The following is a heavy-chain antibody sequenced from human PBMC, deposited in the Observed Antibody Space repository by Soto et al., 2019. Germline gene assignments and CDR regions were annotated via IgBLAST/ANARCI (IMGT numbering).Heavy chain of an antibody. D-gene: IGHD3-22*01. Sequence: GGSLGLSCAASGFTFSSYWVSWLRQAPGQGLEWVANIKQDGSEKYYVDSVKGRFTISRDNAKNSLYLQMNSLRAEDSAVYYCARDSYYYDSSGYYTFDHWGQGTLVTVSS. CDR2: IKQDGSEK. V-gene: IGHV3-7*01. CDR1: GFTFSSYW. CDR3: ARDSYYYDSSGYYTFDH. J-gene: IGHJ4*02.